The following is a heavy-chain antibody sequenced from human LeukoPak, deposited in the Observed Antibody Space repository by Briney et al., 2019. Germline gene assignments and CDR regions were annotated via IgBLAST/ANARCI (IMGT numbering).Heavy chain of an antibody. CDR3: AIAYSGYDAFDY. Sequence: SETLSLTCTVSGGSISTYDWSWIRQPPGKGLEWIGYIYYSGSTNYNPSLKSRVTISVDTSKNQFSLKLSSVTAADTAVYYCAIAYSGYDAFDYWGQGTLVTVSS. D-gene: IGHD5-12*01. V-gene: IGHV4-59*08. J-gene: IGHJ4*02. CDR1: GGSISTYD. CDR2: IYYSGST.